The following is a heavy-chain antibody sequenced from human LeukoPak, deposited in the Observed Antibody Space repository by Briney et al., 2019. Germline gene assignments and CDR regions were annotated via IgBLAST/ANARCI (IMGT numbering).Heavy chain of an antibody. D-gene: IGHD3-22*01. CDR2: ISSSSSYI. CDR1: GFTFSSYS. J-gene: IGHJ4*02. CDR3: ARDWYYYDSSGFDY. V-gene: IGHV3-21*01. Sequence: GGSLRLSCAASGFTFSSYSMNWVRQAPGKGLEWVSSISSSSSYIYYADSVKGRFTISRDNAENSLYLQMNSLRAEDTAVYYCARDWYYYDSSGFDYWGQGTLVTVSS.